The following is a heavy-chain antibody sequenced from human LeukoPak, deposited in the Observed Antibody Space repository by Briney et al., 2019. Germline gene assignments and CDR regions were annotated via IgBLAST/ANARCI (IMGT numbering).Heavy chain of an antibody. CDR3: ARGRGAARFVTIEFDY. D-gene: IGHD6-6*01. Sequence: SETLSLTCAVSGGSISSGGYSWSWVRQPPGKGLEWIGEINHSGSTNYNPSLKSRVTMSVDTSQNQFSLKLSSVTAADTAVYYCARGRGAARFVTIEFDYWGQGALVTVSS. J-gene: IGHJ4*02. CDR1: GGSISSGGYS. V-gene: IGHV4-30-2*01. CDR2: INHSGST.